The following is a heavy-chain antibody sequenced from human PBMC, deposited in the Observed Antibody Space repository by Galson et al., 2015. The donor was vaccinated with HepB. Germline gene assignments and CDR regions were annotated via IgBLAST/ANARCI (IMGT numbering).Heavy chain of an antibody. Sequence: SVKVSCKASGGTFSSYAISWVRQAPGQGLEWMGGIIPIFGTANYAQKFQGRVTITADKSTSTAYMELSSLRSEDTAVYYCAREAGSSSWYRFPMDVWGQGTTVTVSS. J-gene: IGHJ6*02. CDR2: IIPIFGTA. CDR1: GGTFSSYA. CDR3: AREAGSSSWYRFPMDV. D-gene: IGHD6-13*01. V-gene: IGHV1-69*06.